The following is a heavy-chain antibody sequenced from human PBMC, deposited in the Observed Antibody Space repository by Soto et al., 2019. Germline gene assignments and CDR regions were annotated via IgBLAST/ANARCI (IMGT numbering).Heavy chain of an antibody. Sequence: SVKVSCTASGGTFSSYAISWVRQAPGQGLEWMGGIIPIFGTANYAQKFQGRVTITADESTSTAYMELSSLRSEDTAVYYCARVYDSSGYYYYYYGMDVWGQGTTVTVSS. CDR3: ARVYDSSGYYYYYYGMDV. V-gene: IGHV1-69*13. CDR2: IIPIFGTA. D-gene: IGHD3-22*01. CDR1: GGTFSSYA. J-gene: IGHJ6*02.